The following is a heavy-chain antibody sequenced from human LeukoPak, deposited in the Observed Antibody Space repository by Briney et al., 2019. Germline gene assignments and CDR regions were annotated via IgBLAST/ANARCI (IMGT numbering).Heavy chain of an antibody. CDR3: ARAGGAAAGYNWFDP. J-gene: IGHJ5*02. Sequence: GGSLRLSCAASGFTFSSYWMHWVRQSPGKGLVWVSRINSDGTGTTHADSVKGRFTISRDNAKNTLYLQMNSLRAEDTAVYYCARAGGAAAGYNWFDPWGQGTLVTVSS. V-gene: IGHV3-74*01. CDR1: GFTFSSYW. D-gene: IGHD6-13*01. CDR2: INSDGTGT.